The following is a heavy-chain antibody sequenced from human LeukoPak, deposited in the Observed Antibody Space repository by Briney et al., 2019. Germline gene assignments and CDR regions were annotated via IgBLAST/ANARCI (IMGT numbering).Heavy chain of an antibody. Sequence: PGRSLRLSCAASGFTFSSYAMHWVRQAPGKGLEWVAVISYDGSNKYYADSVKGRFTISRDNSKNTLYLQMISLRAEDTAVYYCARGSTVTTEDYYYGMDVWGQGTTVTVSS. V-gene: IGHV3-30-3*01. D-gene: IGHD4-17*01. CDR2: ISYDGSNK. CDR3: ARGSTVTTEDYYYGMDV. CDR1: GFTFSSYA. J-gene: IGHJ6*02.